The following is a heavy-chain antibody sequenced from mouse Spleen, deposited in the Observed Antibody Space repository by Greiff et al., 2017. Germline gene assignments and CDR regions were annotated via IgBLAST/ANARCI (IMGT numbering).Heavy chain of an antibody. V-gene: IGHV5-6-4*01. CDR1: GFTFSSYT. CDR2: ISSGGSYT. J-gene: IGHJ1*01. D-gene: IGHD1-2*01. Sequence: EVQVVESGGGLVKPGGSLKLSCAASGFTFSSYTMSWVRQTPEKRLEWVATISSGGSYTYYPDSVKGRFTISRDNAKNTLYLQMSSLKSEDTAMYYCTREGATATYGYFDVWGAGTTVTVSS. CDR3: TREGATATYGYFDV.